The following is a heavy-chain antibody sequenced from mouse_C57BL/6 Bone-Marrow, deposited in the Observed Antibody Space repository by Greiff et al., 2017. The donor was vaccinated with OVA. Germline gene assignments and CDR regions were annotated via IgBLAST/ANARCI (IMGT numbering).Heavy chain of an antibody. CDR1: GYTFTSYW. D-gene: IGHD1-1*01. J-gene: IGHJ2*01. CDR2: IDPSDSET. CDR3: ARGHGSTRDTYYFDY. Sequence: VQLQQPGTELVKPGASVKLSCKASGYTFTSYWMHWVKQRPIQGLEWIGNIDPSDSETHYNQKFKDKATLTVDKSSSTAYMQLSSLTSEDSAVYYCARGHGSTRDTYYFDYWGQGTTLTVSS. V-gene: IGHV1-52*01.